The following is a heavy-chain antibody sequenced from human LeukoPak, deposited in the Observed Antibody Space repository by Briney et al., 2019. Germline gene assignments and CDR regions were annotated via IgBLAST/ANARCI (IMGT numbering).Heavy chain of an antibody. CDR1: GFTSDDYG. Sequence: GGSLRLSCAASGFTSDDYGMSWVRQAPGQGLEWVSGINWNGGSTGYADSLKGRFTISRAYANNSLYLHMNPPSAEHTALYYCPRDAGPLLSFSYYYMDVWGKGTTVTVSS. CDR2: INWNGGST. V-gene: IGHV3-20*04. CDR3: PRDAGPLLSFSYYYMDV. J-gene: IGHJ6*03. D-gene: IGHD2-2*01.